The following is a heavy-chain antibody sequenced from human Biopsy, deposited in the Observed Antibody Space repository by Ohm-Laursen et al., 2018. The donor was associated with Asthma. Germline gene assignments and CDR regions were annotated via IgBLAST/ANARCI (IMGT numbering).Heavy chain of an antibody. CDR1: GYTFTSTVYG. CDR2: IIPIFGPT. Sequence: SVKVSCNASGYTFTSTVYGISWVRQAPGQGLEWMGRIIPIFGPTNYAQKFQGRVTISADDSTSTAYMELSSLRSEDSAAYYCAREVSTVDYGYYYFAMDVWGQGTTVTVSS. V-gene: IGHV1-69*13. CDR3: AREVSTVDYGYYYFAMDV. J-gene: IGHJ6*02. D-gene: IGHD4-17*01.